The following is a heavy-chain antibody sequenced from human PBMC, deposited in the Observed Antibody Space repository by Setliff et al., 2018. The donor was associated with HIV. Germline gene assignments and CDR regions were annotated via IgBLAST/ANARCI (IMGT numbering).Heavy chain of an antibody. CDR1: GGSLSSDSYY. D-gene: IGHD1-26*01. CDR2: IYYSGST. J-gene: IGHJ3*01. V-gene: IGHV4-39*07. CDR3: ARVVAADDAFAF. Sequence: SETLSLTCSVSGGSLSSDSYYWGWIRQFPGKGLEWIGSIYYSGSTYYHPSLKSRVTISVDTSKNQFSLKLSSVTAADTAVYYCARVVAADDAFAFWGQGTMVTVSS.